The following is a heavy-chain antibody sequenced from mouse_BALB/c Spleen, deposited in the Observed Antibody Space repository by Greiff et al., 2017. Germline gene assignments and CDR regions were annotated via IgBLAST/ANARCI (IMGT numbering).Heavy chain of an antibody. D-gene: IGHD2-1*01. CDR1: GYNFTSYW. CDR2: IYPGSGST. V-gene: IGHV1-55*01. CDR3: ARYPRNYVFDY. Sequence: VQLQQPGAELVKPGTSVKLSCKASGYNFTSYWINWVKLRPGQGLEWIGDIYPGSGSTNYNEKFKSKATLTVDTSSSTAYMQLSSLASEDSALYYCARYPRNYVFDYWGQGTTLTVSS. J-gene: IGHJ2*01.